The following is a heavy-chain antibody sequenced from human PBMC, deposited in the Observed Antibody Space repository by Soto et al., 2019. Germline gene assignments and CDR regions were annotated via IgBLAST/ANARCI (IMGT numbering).Heavy chain of an antibody. CDR3: SRPLWRDDYNWGYFDL. D-gene: IGHD4-4*01. CDR2: ISYDGSNK. CDR1: GFTFSSYA. Sequence: QVQLVESGGGVVQPGRSLRLSCAASGFTFSSYAMHWVRQAPGKGLEWVAVISYDGSNKYYADSVKGRFTISRDNSKNPLYLHMNSLRAEDTAVYYCSRPLWRDDYNWGYFDLWGRGTPVTVSS. J-gene: IGHJ2*01. V-gene: IGHV3-30-3*01.